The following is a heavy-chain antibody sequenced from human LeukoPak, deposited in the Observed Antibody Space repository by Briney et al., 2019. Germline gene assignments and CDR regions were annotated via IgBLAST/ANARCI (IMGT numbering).Heavy chain of an antibody. D-gene: IGHD2-2*01. Sequence: SETLSLTCAVHGGSFSGFYWTWMRQPPGKGLEWIGEIKHGGFTSYHPSLKSRVTMSEDTSNNQFSLKLTSVTAADTAVYYCARAGGTSWGDYWGQGTLVIVSS. J-gene: IGHJ4*02. CDR2: IKHGGFT. CDR1: GGSFSGFY. V-gene: IGHV4-34*01. CDR3: ARAGGTSWGDY.